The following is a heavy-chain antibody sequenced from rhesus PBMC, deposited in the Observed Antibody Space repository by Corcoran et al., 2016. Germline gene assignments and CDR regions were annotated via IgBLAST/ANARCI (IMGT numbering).Heavy chain of an antibody. CDR3: VRHGYCSVSQCYYGLDS. Sequence: QVQLQESGPGLVKPSETLSLTCAVSGGSLNNYNWWTWVRQPPGQGLEWIGNIGGTTDATYDNPNVKRRVTISKATSKNQLYRKLSSMTAADTAVYYCVRHGYCSVSQCYYGLDSWGQGVVVTVSS. CDR1: GGSLNNYNW. CDR2: IGGTTDAT. J-gene: IGHJ6*01. V-gene: IGHV4-65*02. D-gene: IGHD2-8*01.